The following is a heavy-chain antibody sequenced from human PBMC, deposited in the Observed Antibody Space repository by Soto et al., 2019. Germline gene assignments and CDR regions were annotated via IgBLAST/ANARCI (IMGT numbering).Heavy chain of an antibody. D-gene: IGHD6-19*01. CDR1: GFTFSSYG. J-gene: IGHJ4*02. CDR3: ARGGLTVAALPFDY. CDR2: IWNDGTNQ. V-gene: IGHV3-33*01. Sequence: QVQLVESGGGVVQPGQSLRLSCVASGFTFSSYGMDWVRQAPGKGLEWAAIIWNDGTNQYYGDSVKGRFFISRDNGKNTVYLQMNNLRVEDTALYYCARGGLTVAALPFDYWGQGTRVTVSS.